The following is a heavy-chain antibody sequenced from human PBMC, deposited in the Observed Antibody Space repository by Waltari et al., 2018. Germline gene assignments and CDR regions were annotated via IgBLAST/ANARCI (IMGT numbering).Heavy chain of an antibody. CDR3: ARGTTMVRGVIASYYYYYGMDV. Sequence: QSGAEVKKPGASVKVSCKASGYTFTSYAMHWLRQAPGQRLEWMGWINAGNGNTKYSQKFQGRVTITRDTSASTAYMELSSLRSEDTAVYYCARGTTMVRGVIASYYYYYGMDVWGQGTTVTVSS. D-gene: IGHD3-10*01. CDR1: GYTFTSYA. J-gene: IGHJ6*02. CDR2: INAGNGNT. V-gene: IGHV1-3*01.